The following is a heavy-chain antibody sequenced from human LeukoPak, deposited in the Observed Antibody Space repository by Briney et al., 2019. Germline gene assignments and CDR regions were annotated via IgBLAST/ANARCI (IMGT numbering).Heavy chain of an antibody. CDR2: IKQDGSEK. J-gene: IGHJ4*02. CDR1: GFTFSSYW. D-gene: IGHD4-23*01. Sequence: GGSLRLSCAASGFTFSSYWMSWVRQAPGKGLEWVANIKQDGSEKYYVDSVKGRFTISRDNAKNSLYLQMNSLRAEDTAVYYCARVRAVVTPLFDYWGQGTLVTVSS. V-gene: IGHV3-7*01. CDR3: ARVRAVVTPLFDY.